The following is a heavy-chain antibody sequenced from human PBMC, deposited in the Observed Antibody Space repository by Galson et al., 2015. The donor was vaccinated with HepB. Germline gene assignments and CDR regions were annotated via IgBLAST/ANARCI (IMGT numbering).Heavy chain of an antibody. J-gene: IGHJ3*01. CDR2: INPNGGGT. Sequence: SVKVSCKASGYIFTNYYLYWVRQAPGQGLEWVGRINPNGGGTNFAQKFQGRVTMASDTYVGTGYMELSRLRSDDTAVYYCARGGYQLQNDALDLWGQGTLVTVSS. V-gene: IGHV1-2*06. D-gene: IGHD2-2*01. CDR1: GYIFTNYY. CDR3: ARGGYQLQNDALDL.